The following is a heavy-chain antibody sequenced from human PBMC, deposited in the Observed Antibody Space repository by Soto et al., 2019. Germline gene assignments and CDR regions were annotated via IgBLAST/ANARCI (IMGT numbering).Heavy chain of an antibody. J-gene: IGHJ4*02. CDR3: ARGRIAVAGHYSFDL. Sequence: EVQLVESGGGLIQPGGSLRLSCTASGFTVSSNYMSWVRQAPGKGLEWVSVIYTGGYTYYADSVKGRFTISRDNSKNTLSLPMNSLRAEDTAVYFCARGRIAVAGHYSFDLWGQGTLVTVSS. V-gene: IGHV3-53*01. D-gene: IGHD6-19*01. CDR1: GFTVSSNY. CDR2: IYTGGYT.